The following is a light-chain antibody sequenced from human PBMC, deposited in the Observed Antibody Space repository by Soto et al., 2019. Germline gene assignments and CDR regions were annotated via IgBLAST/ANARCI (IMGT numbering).Light chain of an antibody. J-gene: IGLJ1*01. V-gene: IGLV2-18*02. CDR3: RSYTSTSTYV. Sequence: QSALTQPPSVSGSPGQSITISCTGTSSDVGSYNRVSWYQQPPGTAPKLMIYEVSNRPSGVPDRFSGPKSGNTASLTISGLQDEDEADYYCRSYTSTSTYVFGTGTKLIVL. CDR1: SSDVGSYNR. CDR2: EVS.